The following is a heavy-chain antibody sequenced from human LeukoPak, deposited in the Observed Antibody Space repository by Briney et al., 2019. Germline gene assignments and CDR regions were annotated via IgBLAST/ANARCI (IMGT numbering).Heavy chain of an antibody. D-gene: IGHD3-22*01. CDR3: ARVHPYDSSGYPFDY. V-gene: IGHV3-11*04. CDR2: ISNSGSII. J-gene: IGHJ4*02. CDR1: GFMFNDYY. Sequence: GGSLRLSCAASGFMFNDYYMSWIRQAPGKGLEWVSYISNSGSIIYYADSVKGRFTISRDNAKNSLYLQMNSLRAEDTAVYYCARVHPYDSSGYPFDYWGQGTLVTVSS.